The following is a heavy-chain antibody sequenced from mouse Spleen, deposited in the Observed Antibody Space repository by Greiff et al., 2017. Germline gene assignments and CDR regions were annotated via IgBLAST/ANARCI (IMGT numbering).Heavy chain of an antibody. D-gene: IGHD1-1*01. Sequence: VKLMESGAELMKPGASVKLSCKATGYTFTGYWIEWVKQRPGHGLEWIGEILPGSGSTNYNEKFKGKATFTADTSSNTAYMQLSSLTTEDSAIYYCARWDYYDGSYVGWLAYWGQGTLVTVSA. CDR2: ILPGSGST. CDR1: GYTFTGYW. V-gene: IGHV1-9*01. CDR3: ARWDYYDGSYVGWLAY. J-gene: IGHJ3*01.